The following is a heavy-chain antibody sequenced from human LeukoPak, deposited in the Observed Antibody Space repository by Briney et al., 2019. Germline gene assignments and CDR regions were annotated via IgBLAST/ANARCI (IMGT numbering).Heavy chain of an antibody. CDR1: GGSFTGYH. J-gene: IGHJ4*02. CDR3: ARDPTTGVSVPYYFDF. V-gene: IGHV4-34*01. D-gene: IGHD5/OR15-5a*01. Sequence: PSETLSPTCAVYGGSFTGYHWSWIRQSPKRGLGWIGEINHRGHPHYNPCLEGRLTISVDTSKNQFSLTLRSVTGADTAVYYCARDPTTGVSVPYYFDFWGQGTPVTVSS. CDR2: INHRGHP.